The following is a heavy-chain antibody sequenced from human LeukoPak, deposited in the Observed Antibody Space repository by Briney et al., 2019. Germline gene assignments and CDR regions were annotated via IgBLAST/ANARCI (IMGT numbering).Heavy chain of an antibody. Sequence: GGSLRLSCAASGFSFSSYNMNWVRQTPGKGLEWVAVISYDGSNKYYADSVKGRFTISRDNSKNTLYLQMNSLRAEDTAVYYCARYPIQLWFGGYYFDYWGQGTLVTVSS. CDR3: ARYPIQLWFGGYYFDY. CDR2: ISYDGSNK. D-gene: IGHD5-18*01. CDR1: GFSFSSYN. J-gene: IGHJ4*02. V-gene: IGHV3-30*04.